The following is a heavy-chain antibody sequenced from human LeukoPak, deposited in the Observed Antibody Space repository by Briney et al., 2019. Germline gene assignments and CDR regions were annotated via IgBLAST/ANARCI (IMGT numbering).Heavy chain of an antibody. CDR3: ARAGYSYGRFYYYMDV. V-gene: IGHV1-2*02. CDR1: GYTFTGYY. Sequence: EASVKVSCKASGYTFTGYYMHWVRQAPGQGLEWMGWINPNSGGTNYAQKFQGRVTMTRDTSISTAYMELSRLRSDDTAVYYCARAGYSYGRFYYYMDVWGKGTTVTISS. J-gene: IGHJ6*03. CDR2: INPNSGGT. D-gene: IGHD5-18*01.